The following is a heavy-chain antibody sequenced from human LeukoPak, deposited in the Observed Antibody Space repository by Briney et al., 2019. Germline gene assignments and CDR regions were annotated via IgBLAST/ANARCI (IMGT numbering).Heavy chain of an antibody. Sequence: GGSLRLSCAASGFTFSRYGLHWVRQAPGKGLEWVALISYDGGNKNYADSVRGRFTISRDNSKNTLYLQMNSLRAEDTAVYYCAKDSSSTWFGGDSKWGQGTLVTVSS. CDR1: GFTFSRYG. J-gene: IGHJ4*02. CDR2: ISYDGGNK. V-gene: IGHV3-30*18. D-gene: IGHD3-10*01. CDR3: AKDSSSTWFGGDSK.